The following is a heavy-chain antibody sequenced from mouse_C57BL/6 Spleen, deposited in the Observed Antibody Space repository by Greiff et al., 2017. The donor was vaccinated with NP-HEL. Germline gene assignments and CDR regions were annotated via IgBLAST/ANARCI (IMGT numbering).Heavy chain of an antibody. CDR2: INPSNGGT. V-gene: IGHV1-53*01. D-gene: IGHD2-2*01. Sequence: QVQLKQSGTELVKPGASVKLSCKASGYTFTSYWMHWVKQRPGQGLEWIGNINPSNGGTNYNEKFKSKATLTVDKSSSTAYRQLSGLTAEDSAFYYCAGGGYDGIDYWGQGTTLTVSS. CDR1: GYTFTSYW. J-gene: IGHJ2*01. CDR3: AGGGYDGIDY.